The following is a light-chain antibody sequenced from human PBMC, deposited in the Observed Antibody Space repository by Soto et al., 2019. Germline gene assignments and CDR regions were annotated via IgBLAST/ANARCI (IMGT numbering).Light chain of an antibody. CDR3: QERSNWPALT. Sequence: EIVLTQSPATLSLSPGERATLSCRASQGVSSYLAWYQQKPGQAPRLLIYDASNRATGIPARFSGSGPGTDFTLTISSLEPEDLAVYYCQERSNWPALTFGGGTMVEIK. CDR2: DAS. V-gene: IGKV3D-11*01. CDR1: QGVSSY. J-gene: IGKJ4*01.